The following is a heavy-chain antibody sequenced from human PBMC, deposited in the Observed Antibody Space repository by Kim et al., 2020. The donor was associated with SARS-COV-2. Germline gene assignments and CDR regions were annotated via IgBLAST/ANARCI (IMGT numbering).Heavy chain of an antibody. CDR3: TTDLGYCSSTSCPSFDY. CDR2: IKSKTDGGTT. V-gene: IGHV3-15*01. Sequence: GGSLRLSCAASGFTFSNAWMSWVRQAPGKGLEWVGRIKSKTDGGTTDYAAPVKGRFTISRDDSKNTLYLQMNSLKTEDTAVYYCTTDLGYCSSTSCPSFDYWGQGTLVTVSS. D-gene: IGHD2-2*01. J-gene: IGHJ4*02. CDR1: GFTFSNAW.